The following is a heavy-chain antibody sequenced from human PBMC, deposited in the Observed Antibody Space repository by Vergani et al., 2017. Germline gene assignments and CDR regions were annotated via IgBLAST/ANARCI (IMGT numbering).Heavy chain of an antibody. V-gene: IGHV4-39*01. CDR1: GFSFPGYA. D-gene: IGHD1-26*01. CDR2: VYYTGST. J-gene: IGHJ6*03. Sequence: VQLLESGGGLVQPGGSLRLSCEASGFSFPGYAMSWVRQAPGKGLEWIGSVYYTGSTYYNPSLTSRVTMSIDTSKNVFSLRMTSVTAADTAVYYCARQTEGDHYYYYLDAWAKGAAVTVSS. CDR3: ARQTEGDHYYYYLDA.